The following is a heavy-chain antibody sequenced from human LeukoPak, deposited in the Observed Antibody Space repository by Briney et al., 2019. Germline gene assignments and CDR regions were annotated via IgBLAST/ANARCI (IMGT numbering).Heavy chain of an antibody. J-gene: IGHJ5*02. CDR3: ARSQFYGSGSYQGRWFDP. CDR1: GGSISSYY. V-gene: IGHV4-59*01. Sequence: SETLSLTCTVSGGSISSYYWSWIRQPPGKGLEWIGYIYYSGSTNYNPSLKSRVTISVDTSKNQFSLKLSSVTAADTAVYYCARSQFYGSGSYQGRWFDPWGQGTLVTVSS. CDR2: IYYSGST. D-gene: IGHD3-10*01.